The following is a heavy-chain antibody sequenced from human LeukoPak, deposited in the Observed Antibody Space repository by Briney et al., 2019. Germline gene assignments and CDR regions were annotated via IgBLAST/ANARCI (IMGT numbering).Heavy chain of an antibody. CDR1: GFTVSSNY. D-gene: IGHD2-2*01. Sequence: PGGSLRLSCAASGFTVSSNYMSWVRQAPGKGLEWVSVISSGDSTYYADSVKGRFTISRDNSKNTLYLQMNSLRAEDTAVYYCARSRVWRGPAAFDYWGQGTLVTVSS. CDR3: ARSRVWRGPAAFDY. V-gene: IGHV3-53*01. CDR2: ISSGDST. J-gene: IGHJ4*02.